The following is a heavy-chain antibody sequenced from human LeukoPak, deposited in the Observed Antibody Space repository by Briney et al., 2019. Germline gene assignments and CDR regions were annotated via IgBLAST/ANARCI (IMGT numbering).Heavy chain of an antibody. Sequence: GGSLRLSCAVSGITFRSYGMNWVRQAPGKGLEWVSVIHSGGSTYYADSVKGRFTISRDNSKNTLYLQMNSLRAEDTAVYYCARLGYCSGGSCYWGQGTLVTVSS. V-gene: IGHV3-53*01. D-gene: IGHD2-15*01. CDR2: IHSGGST. J-gene: IGHJ4*02. CDR3: ARLGYCSGGSCY. CDR1: GITFRSYG.